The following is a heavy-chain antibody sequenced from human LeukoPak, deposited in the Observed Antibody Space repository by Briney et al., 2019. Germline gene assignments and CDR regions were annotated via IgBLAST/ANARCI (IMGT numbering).Heavy chain of an antibody. D-gene: IGHD3-22*01. CDR2: INPNSGGT. V-gene: IGHV1-2*06. CDR1: GGTFSSYA. J-gene: IGHJ3*02. CDR3: ARMGGIVVDAFDI. Sequence: ASVKVSCKASGGTFSSYAISWVRQAPGQGLEWMGRINPNSGGTNYAQKFQGRVTMTRDTSISTAYMELSRLRSDDTAVYYCARMGGIVVDAFDIWGQGTMVTVSS.